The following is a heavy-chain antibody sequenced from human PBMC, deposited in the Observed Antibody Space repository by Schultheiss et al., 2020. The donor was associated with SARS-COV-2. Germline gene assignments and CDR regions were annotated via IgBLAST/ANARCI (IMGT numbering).Heavy chain of an antibody. D-gene: IGHD3-3*01. CDR2: ISGSGGST. J-gene: IGHJ6*02. V-gene: IGHV3-23*01. CDR3: ARDGIPVLRFLEWTTYYYGMDV. Sequence: GGSLRLSCSASGFTFSSYAMHWVRQAPGKGLEWVSAISGSGGSTYYADSVKGRFTISRDNAKNTLYLQMNSLRAEDTAVYYCARDGIPVLRFLEWTTYYYGMDVWGQGTTVTVAS. CDR1: GFTFSSYA.